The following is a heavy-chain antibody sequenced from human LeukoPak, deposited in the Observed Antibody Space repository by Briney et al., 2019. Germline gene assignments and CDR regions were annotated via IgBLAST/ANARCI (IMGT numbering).Heavy chain of an antibody. Sequence: PSETLSLTCAVYGGSFSGYYWSWIRQPPGKGLEWIGEINHSGSTNYNPSLKSRVTISVDTSKNQFSLKLSSVTAADTAVYYCARDRAVASLVGGDFDLWGRGTLVTVSS. CDR1: GGSFSGYY. V-gene: IGHV4-34*01. J-gene: IGHJ2*01. CDR2: INHSGST. D-gene: IGHD6-19*01. CDR3: ARDRAVASLVGGDFDL.